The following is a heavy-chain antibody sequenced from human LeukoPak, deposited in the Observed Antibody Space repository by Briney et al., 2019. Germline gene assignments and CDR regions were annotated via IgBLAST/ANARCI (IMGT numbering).Heavy chain of an antibody. CDR2: ISGSGGST. CDR3: AKDPGAAGSYGMDV. V-gene: IGHV3-23*01. Sequence: PGGSLRLSCAASGFTFSSYAMSWVRQAPGRGREGVSAISGSGGSTYYADSVKGRFTISRDNSKNTLYLQMNSLRAEDTAVYYCAKDPGAAGSYGMDVWGQGTTVTVSS. J-gene: IGHJ6*02. D-gene: IGHD6-13*01. CDR1: GFTFSSYA.